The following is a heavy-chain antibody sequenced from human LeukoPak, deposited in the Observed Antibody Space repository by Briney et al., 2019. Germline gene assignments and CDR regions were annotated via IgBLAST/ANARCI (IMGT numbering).Heavy chain of an antibody. CDR3: ARGSGPYYYYYMNV. CDR2: IYSSGST. Sequence: SETLSLTCTVSGGSVSSYYWSWIRQPAGKGLEWIGHIYSSGSTNCNPSLKSRVTMSVDTSKNQVSLKLSSVTAADTAVYYCARGSGPYYYYYMNVWGKGTTVTVSS. D-gene: IGHD2-15*01. V-gene: IGHV4-4*07. CDR1: GGSVSSYY. J-gene: IGHJ6*03.